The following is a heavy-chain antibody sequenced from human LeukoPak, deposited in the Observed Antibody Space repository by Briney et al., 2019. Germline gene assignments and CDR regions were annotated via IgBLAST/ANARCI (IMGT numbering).Heavy chain of an antibody. CDR3: ARERDYDILATYYYYYGMDV. D-gene: IGHD3-9*01. Sequence: GGSLRFSCAASGFTFSSYSMNWVRQAPGKGLEWVSYISRSSSYIYYADSVKGRFTISRDNAKNSLYLQMNSLRAEDTAVYYCARERDYDILATYYYYYGMDVWGKGTTVTVSS. J-gene: IGHJ6*04. CDR2: ISRSSSYI. CDR1: GFTFSSYS. V-gene: IGHV3-21*01.